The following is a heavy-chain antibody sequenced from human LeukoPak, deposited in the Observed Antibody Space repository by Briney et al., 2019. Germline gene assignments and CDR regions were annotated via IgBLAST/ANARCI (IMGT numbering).Heavy chain of an antibody. CDR3: ARDSFHDYGDHYFDY. V-gene: IGHV3-33*01. Sequence: GGSLRLPCAASGFTFSSYGMHWVRQAPGKGLEWVAVIWYDGSNKYYADSVKGRFTISRDNSKNTLYLQMNSLRAEDTAVYYCARDSFHDYGDHYFDYWGQGTLVTVSS. D-gene: IGHD4-17*01. J-gene: IGHJ4*02. CDR1: GFTFSSYG. CDR2: IWYDGSNK.